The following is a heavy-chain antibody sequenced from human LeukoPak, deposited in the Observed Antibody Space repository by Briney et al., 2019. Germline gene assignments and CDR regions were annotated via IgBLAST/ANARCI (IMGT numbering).Heavy chain of an antibody. J-gene: IGHJ4*02. V-gene: IGHV3-7*03. CDR1: GFTFSSYW. Sequence: GGSLRLSCAASGFTFSSYWMSWVRQAPGKGLEWVANIKQDGSEKYYVDSVKGRFTISRDNAKNSLYLQMDSLRAEDTAIYYCARDRRAGADTGSSFYYWGQGALVTVSS. CDR2: IKQDGSEK. CDR3: ARDRRAGADTGSSFYY. D-gene: IGHD3-10*01.